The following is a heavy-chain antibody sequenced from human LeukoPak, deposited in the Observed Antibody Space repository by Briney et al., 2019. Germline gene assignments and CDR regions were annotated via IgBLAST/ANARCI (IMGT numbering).Heavy chain of an antibody. CDR1: GFTFSSYG. Sequence: AGGSLRLSCAASGFTFSSYGMHWVRQAPGKGLEWVAVISYDGSNKYYADSVKGRFTISRDNSKNTLYLQMNSLRAEDTALYYCARDRGYSTFDYWGQGTLVTVSS. CDR3: ARDRGYSTFDY. J-gene: IGHJ4*02. CDR2: ISYDGSNK. D-gene: IGHD5-18*01. V-gene: IGHV3-30*03.